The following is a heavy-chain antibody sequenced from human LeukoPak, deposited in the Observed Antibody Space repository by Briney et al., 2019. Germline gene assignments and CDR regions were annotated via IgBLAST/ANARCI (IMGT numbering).Heavy chain of an antibody. CDR3: AREQSGAYYYDSSGYLDY. D-gene: IGHD3-22*01. CDR2: ISSSSSTI. J-gene: IGHJ4*02. CDR1: GFTFSSYS. V-gene: IGHV3-48*04. Sequence: GGSLRLSCAASGFTFSSYSMNWVRQAPGKGLEWVSYISSSSSTIYYADSVKGRFTISRDNAKNSLYLQMNSLRAEDTAVYYCAREQSGAYYYDSSGYLDYWGQGTLVTVSS.